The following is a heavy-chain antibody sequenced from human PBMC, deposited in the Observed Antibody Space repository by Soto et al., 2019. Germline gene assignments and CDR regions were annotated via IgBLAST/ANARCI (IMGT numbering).Heavy chain of an antibody. V-gene: IGHV4-31*11. Sequence: SEPLSLTCAVYGGSFSGYYWSWIRQHPGKGLEWIGYIYYSGSTYYNPSLKSRVTISVDTSKNQFSLKLSSVTAADTAVYYCARERQYCTNGVCAVSQYNWFDPWGQGTLVTVSS. CDR3: ARERQYCTNGVCAVSQYNWFDP. D-gene: IGHD2-8*01. CDR1: GGSFSGYY. CDR2: IYYSGST. J-gene: IGHJ5*02.